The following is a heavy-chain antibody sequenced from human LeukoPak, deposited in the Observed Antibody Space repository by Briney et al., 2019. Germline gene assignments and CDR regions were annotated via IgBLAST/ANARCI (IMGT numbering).Heavy chain of an antibody. D-gene: IGHD3-22*01. Sequence: GGSLRLSCAASGFTFSSYAMHWVRQAPGKGLEWVAVIPYDGSNKYYADSVKGRFTISRDNSKNTLYLQMNSLRAEDTAVYYCARGGVSSGYYYSSWFDPWGQGTLVTVSS. CDR3: ARGGVSSGYYYSSWFDP. J-gene: IGHJ5*02. V-gene: IGHV3-30*01. CDR2: IPYDGSNK. CDR1: GFTFSSYA.